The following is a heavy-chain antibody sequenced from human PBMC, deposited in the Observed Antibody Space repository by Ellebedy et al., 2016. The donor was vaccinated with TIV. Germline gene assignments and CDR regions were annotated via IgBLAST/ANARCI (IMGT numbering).Heavy chain of an antibody. Sequence: AASVKVSCQASGGTFSSYAISWVRQAPGQGLEWMGGIIPMFGKANSAQKFQGRVTITADESTSTAYMELSSLRSEDTAVYYCARDSGANFLGLSFGLWGRGTLVTVSS. D-gene: IGHD4/OR15-4a*01. CDR3: ARDSGANFLGLSFGL. CDR2: IIPMFGKA. V-gene: IGHV1-69*13. J-gene: IGHJ2*01. CDR1: GGTFSSYA.